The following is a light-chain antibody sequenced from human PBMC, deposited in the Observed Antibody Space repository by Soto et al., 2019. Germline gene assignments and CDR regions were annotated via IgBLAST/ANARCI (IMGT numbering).Light chain of an antibody. J-gene: IGKJ3*01. V-gene: IGKV1-39*01. CDR1: QSISSY. Sequence: DIQMTQSPSSLSASVGDRVTITCRASQSISSYLNWYQQKPWKAPKLLIYAASRLQSGVPSRFSGSGSGTDFTLTISSLQPEDFATYYCQQSYSTPPVTFGPGTKVDIK. CDR2: AAS. CDR3: QQSYSTPPVT.